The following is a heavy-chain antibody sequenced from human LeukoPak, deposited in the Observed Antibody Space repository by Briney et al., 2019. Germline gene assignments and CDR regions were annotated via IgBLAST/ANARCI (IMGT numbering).Heavy chain of an antibody. J-gene: IGHJ3*02. V-gene: IGHV1-18*01. CDR3: ARDLLGYCSSTSCGRRAFDI. CDR2: ISAYNGNT. D-gene: IGHD2-2*01. Sequence: ASVKVSCKASGYTFTSYGISWVRQAPGQGLEWMGWISAYNGNTNYAQKLQGRVTMTTDTSTSTAYMELRSLRSEDTAVYYCARDLLGYCSSTSCGRRAFDIWGQGTMVTVSS. CDR1: GYTFTSYG.